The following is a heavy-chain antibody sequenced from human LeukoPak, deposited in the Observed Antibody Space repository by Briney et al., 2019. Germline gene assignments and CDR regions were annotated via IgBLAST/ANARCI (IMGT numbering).Heavy chain of an antibody. Sequence: GGSLRLSCAASGVTFSRYAMSWVRQAPGKGLEWVSAISESGTGTYYADSVKGRFTISRDNSKNILSLQMNSLRAEDTAVYFXXXXXXXXYGRGWFDLWGQGTLVTVSS. CDR2: ISESGTGT. CDR1: GVTFSRYA. CDR3: XXXXXXXYGRGWFDL. D-gene: IGHD1-26*01. V-gene: IGHV3-23*01. J-gene: IGHJ5*02.